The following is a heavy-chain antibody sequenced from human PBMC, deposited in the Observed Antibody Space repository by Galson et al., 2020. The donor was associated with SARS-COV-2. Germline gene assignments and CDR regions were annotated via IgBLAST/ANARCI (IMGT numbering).Heavy chain of an antibody. CDR3: AKDDDIRISSIDY. V-gene: IGHV3-30*18. Sequence: GGSLRLSCAASGFTFSSYGMHWVRQAPGKGLEWVAVISYDGSNKYYADSVKGRFTISRDNSKNTLYLQMNSLRAEDTAVYYCAKDDDIRISSIDYWGQGTLVTVSS. J-gene: IGHJ4*02. D-gene: IGHD3-22*01. CDR2: ISYDGSNK. CDR1: GFTFSSYG.